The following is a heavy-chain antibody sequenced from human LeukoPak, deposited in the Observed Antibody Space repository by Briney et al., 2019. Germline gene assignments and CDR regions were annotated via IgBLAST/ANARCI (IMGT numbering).Heavy chain of an antibody. CDR3: ARELDY. J-gene: IGHJ4*02. Sequence: SETLSLTCAVSGYSISSGYYWGWIRQPPGKGLEWIGSIYHSGGTYYNPSLKSRVTISVDTSKNRFSLKLSSVTAADTAVYYCARELDYWGQGTLVTVSS. CDR2: IYHSGGT. CDR1: GYSISSGYY. V-gene: IGHV4-38-2*02.